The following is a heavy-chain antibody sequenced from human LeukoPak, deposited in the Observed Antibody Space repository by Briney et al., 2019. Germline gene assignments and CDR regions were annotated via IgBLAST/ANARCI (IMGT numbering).Heavy chain of an antibody. CDR3: AKASGATLKYWFDP. CDR2: ISWNSGSI. J-gene: IGHJ5*02. D-gene: IGHD4/OR15-4a*01. V-gene: IGHV3-9*01. Sequence: GGSLRLSCAASGFTFDDYAMHWVRQAPGKGLEWVSGISWNSGSIGYADSVKGRFTISRDNAKNSLYLQMNSLRAEDTALYYCAKASGATLKYWFDPWGRGTLVTVSS. CDR1: GFTFDDYA.